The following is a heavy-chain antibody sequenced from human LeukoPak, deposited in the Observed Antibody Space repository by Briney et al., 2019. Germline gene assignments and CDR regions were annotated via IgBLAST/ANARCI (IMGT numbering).Heavy chain of an antibody. CDR3: ASANFSPFYDFWSGYNGFSKWFDP. Sequence: NPSETLSLTCAVSGYYIRSGYLWDWIRQSPGKGLEWLGSIYYSGTTYYNPSLKSRVTLTVDTSKNHFSLKLSSVTAADTAVYYCASANFSPFYDFWSGYNGFSKWFDPWGQGTLITVSS. J-gene: IGHJ5*02. CDR2: IYYSGTT. D-gene: IGHD3-3*01. CDR1: GYYIRSGYL. V-gene: IGHV4-38-2*01.